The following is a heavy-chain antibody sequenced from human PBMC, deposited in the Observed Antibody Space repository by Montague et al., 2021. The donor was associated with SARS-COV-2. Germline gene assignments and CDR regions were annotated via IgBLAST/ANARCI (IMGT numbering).Heavy chain of an antibody. Sequence: SETLSLTCTVSGGFVTSGDYYWTWIRQPPGKGLEWIGYIYNTGRTNYXXXLKSRVTISMDTSKNQFSLKVDSVSAADTAVYYCATEMPAYDVFDIWGQGTMVTVS. CDR2: IYNTGRT. V-gene: IGHV4-61*08. J-gene: IGHJ3*02. D-gene: IGHD2-2*01. CDR3: ATEMPAYDVFDI. CDR1: GGFVTSGDYY.